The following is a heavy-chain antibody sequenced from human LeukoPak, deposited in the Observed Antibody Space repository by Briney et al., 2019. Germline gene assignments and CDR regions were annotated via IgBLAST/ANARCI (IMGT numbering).Heavy chain of an antibody. D-gene: IGHD3-16*02. CDR1: GFTFSSYE. Sequence: GGSLRLSCAASGFTFSSYEMNWVRQAPGKGLEWVSYISSIGSTIYYADSVKGRFTISRDNSKNTLYLQMNSLRAEDTAVYYCARELRLGELSFPTPYYFDYWGQGTLVTVSS. V-gene: IGHV3-48*03. CDR3: ARELRLGELSFPTPYYFDY. J-gene: IGHJ4*02. CDR2: ISSIGSTI.